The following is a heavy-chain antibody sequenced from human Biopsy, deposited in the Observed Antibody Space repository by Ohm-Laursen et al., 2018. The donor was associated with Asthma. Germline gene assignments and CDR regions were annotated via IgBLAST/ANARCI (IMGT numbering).Heavy chain of an antibody. J-gene: IGHJ3*02. Sequence: SSVKVSCKVSGGTFSSYAISWVRQAPGQGLEWMGGIIPIFGIANYAQKFQGRVTITADKSTSTAYMELSSLRSEDTAVYYCAREMRAGRGNAFDIWGQGTMVTVSS. CDR3: AREMRAGRGNAFDI. V-gene: IGHV1-69*17. CDR2: IIPIFGIA. D-gene: IGHD6-19*01. CDR1: GGTFSSYA.